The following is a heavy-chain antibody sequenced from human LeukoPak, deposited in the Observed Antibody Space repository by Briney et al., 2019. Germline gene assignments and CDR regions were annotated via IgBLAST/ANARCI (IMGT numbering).Heavy chain of an antibody. J-gene: IGHJ4*02. D-gene: IGHD3-22*01. CDR1: GFTFSSYA. CDR2: ISGNGDNT. CDR3: AKGAYYYDSSGYYTFDY. Sequence: GGSLRLSCVASGFTFSSYAMSWVRQAPGKGLEWVSAISGNGDNTYYADSVKGRFTISRDNSKNTLYLQMNSLRADDTAVYYCAKGAYYYDSSGYYTFDYWGQGTLVTVSS. V-gene: IGHV3-23*01.